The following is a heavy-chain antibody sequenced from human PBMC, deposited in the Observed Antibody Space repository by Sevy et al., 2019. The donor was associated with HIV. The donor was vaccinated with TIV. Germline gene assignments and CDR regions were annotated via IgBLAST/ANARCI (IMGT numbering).Heavy chain of an antibody. CDR3: ARHVVGATGGGTDDAFDI. CDR1: GGSISSSSYY. CDR2: IYYSGST. J-gene: IGHJ3*02. V-gene: IGHV4-39*01. Sequence: SETLSLTCTVSGGSISSSSYYWGWIRQPPGKGLEWIGSIYYSGSTYYLPSLKSRVTISVDTSKNQFSLKLSSVTAADTAVYYCARHVVGATGGGTDDAFDIWGQGTMVTVSS. D-gene: IGHD1-26*01.